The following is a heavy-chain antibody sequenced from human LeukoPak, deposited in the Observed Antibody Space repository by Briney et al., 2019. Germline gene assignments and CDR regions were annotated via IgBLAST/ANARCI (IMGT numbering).Heavy chain of an antibody. Sequence: SETLPLTCIVSGGSIYSSSYYWGWIRQPPGKGLEWIGSIYYSGSTYYNPSLKSRVTISVDTSKNQFSLKLSSVTAADTAVYYCARDSGFGELLWGQGTLVTVSS. D-gene: IGHD3-10*01. J-gene: IGHJ4*02. CDR1: GGSIYSSSYY. V-gene: IGHV4-39*07. CDR2: IYYSGST. CDR3: ARDSGFGELL.